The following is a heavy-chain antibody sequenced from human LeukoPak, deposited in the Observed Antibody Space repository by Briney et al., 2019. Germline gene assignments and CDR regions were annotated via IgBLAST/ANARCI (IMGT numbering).Heavy chain of an antibody. CDR2: SGGSVGSP. V-gene: IGHV3-23*01. Sequence: GGSLRLSCAASGFTFRTYVMTGVRQAPGKGLDWDSRSGGSVGSPYHGNSVKGRFSISRDNSKNTLYLQMNSLRDEDTAVYYCAKGGIGSSSGLDYWGQGTLVTVSS. J-gene: IGHJ4*02. CDR1: GFTFRTYV. CDR3: AKGGIGSSSGLDY. D-gene: IGHD5-18*01.